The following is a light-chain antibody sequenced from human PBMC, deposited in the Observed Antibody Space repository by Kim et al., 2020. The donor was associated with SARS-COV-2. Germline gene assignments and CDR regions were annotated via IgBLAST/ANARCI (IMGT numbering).Light chain of an antibody. CDR2: DSS. V-gene: IGKV3-15*01. Sequence: PGDGATLSCRASQSIDRDLAWYQQKPGPPPRLLIYDSSTRAPGIPARFRGSGSGTEFTLTINSLQSEDLAVYYCQHYNAWPPWTFGRGTKLEI. CDR3: QHYNAWPPWT. J-gene: IGKJ1*01. CDR1: QSIDRD.